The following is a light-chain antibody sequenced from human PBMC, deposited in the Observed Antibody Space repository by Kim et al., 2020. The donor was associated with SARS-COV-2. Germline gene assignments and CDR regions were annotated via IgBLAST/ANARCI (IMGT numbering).Light chain of an antibody. J-gene: IGLJ1*01. Sequence: QSALTQPASVSGSPGQSITISCTGTSSDVGAYKYVSWYQQHPGKAPKLIIYDVNERPSGVSNRFSGSKSGNTASLTISGLQAEDEADYYCSSYTNTNTVVFGTGTKVTVL. V-gene: IGLV2-14*03. CDR1: SSDVGAYKY. CDR3: SSYTNTNTVV. CDR2: DVN.